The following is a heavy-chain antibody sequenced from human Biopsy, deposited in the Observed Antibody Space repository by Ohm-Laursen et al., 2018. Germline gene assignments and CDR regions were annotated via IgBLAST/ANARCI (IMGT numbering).Heavy chain of an antibody. CDR1: GFTFTSYA. Sequence: SLRLSCAASGFTFTSYAMHWVRQAPGKGLERVAVIPYDGSGEYYADSLQGRFIISRDNPKNTVDLQMNSLRAEDTAVYFCARDGKRWDYSTYFSWHFDLWGRGTLVTVSS. D-gene: IGHD4-11*01. CDR2: IPYDGSGE. J-gene: IGHJ2*01. CDR3: ARDGKRWDYSTYFSWHFDL. V-gene: IGHV3-30*03.